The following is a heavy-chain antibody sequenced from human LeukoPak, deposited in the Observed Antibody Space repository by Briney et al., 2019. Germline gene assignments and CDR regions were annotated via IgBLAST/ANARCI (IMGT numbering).Heavy chain of an antibody. Sequence: HPGGSLRLSCAASGFTFSSYAMTWVRQAPGKGLEWVSGITSSGASAYYAASVKGRFTVSRDNSENMLYLQINNLSAEDTGTYYCVRDEDLYSPTWYLFEDWGQGTLVTVSS. CDR1: GFTFSSYA. CDR2: ITSSGASA. CDR3: VRDEDLYSPTWYLFED. J-gene: IGHJ4*02. V-gene: IGHV3-23*01. D-gene: IGHD5-12*01.